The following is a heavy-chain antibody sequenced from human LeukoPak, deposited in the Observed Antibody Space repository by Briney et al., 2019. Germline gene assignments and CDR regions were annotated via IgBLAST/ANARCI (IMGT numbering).Heavy chain of an antibody. J-gene: IGHJ6*03. CDR2: ISYSGST. Sequence: PSETLSLTCTVSSGSISSGGYYWSWIRQHPGKGLEWIGYISYSGSTYYNPSLKSRLTISLDTSEKQFSLKLSSVTAADTAVYYCASLQYYCYYMDVWGKGTTVTVSS. V-gene: IGHV4-31*03. CDR3: ASLQYYCYYMDV. CDR1: SGSISSGGYY.